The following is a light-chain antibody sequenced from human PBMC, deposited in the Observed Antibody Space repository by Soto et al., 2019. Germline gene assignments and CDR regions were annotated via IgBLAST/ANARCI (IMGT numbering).Light chain of an antibody. V-gene: IGKV3-20*01. J-gene: IGKJ3*01. Sequence: EIVLTQSPGTLSLSPGERATLSCRASQSISSSYLAWYQQKPGQAPRLLVYGASSRATDIPDRFSGSGSGTDFTLTISRLEPEDVAVYYCQQYGSSRFTFGPGTKVDI. CDR2: GAS. CDR3: QQYGSSRFT. CDR1: QSISSSY.